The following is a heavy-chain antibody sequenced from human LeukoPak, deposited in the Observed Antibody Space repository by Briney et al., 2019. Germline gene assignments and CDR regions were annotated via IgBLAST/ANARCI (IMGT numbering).Heavy chain of an antibody. CDR3: TTSFMVRGVPYYMDV. J-gene: IGHJ6*03. CDR1: GFTFSGSA. D-gene: IGHD3-10*01. CDR2: IRSKANSYAT. V-gene: IGHV3-73*01. Sequence: GGSLRLPCAASGFTFSGSAMHWVRQASGKGLEWVGRIRSKANSYATAYAASVKGRFTISRDDSKNTAYLQMNSLKTEDTAVYYCTTSFMVRGVPYYMDVWGKGTTVTVSS.